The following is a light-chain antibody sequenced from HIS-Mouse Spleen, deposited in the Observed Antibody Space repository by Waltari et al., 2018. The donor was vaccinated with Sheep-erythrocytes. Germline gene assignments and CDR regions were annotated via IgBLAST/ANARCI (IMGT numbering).Light chain of an antibody. CDR3: QAWDSSTAV. CDR1: SSNIGNNY. CDR2: DNN. J-gene: IGLJ2*01. V-gene: IGLV1-51*01. Sequence: QSVLTQPPSVSAAPGQTVTIPCSGSSSNIGNNYVSWYQQLPGTAPKLLIYDNNKRHSGIPDRFSGSNSGNTATLTISGTQAMDEADYYCQAWDSSTAVFGGGTKLTVL.